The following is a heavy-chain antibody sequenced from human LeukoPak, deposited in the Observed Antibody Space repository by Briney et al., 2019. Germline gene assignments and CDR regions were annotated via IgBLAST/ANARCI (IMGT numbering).Heavy chain of an antibody. J-gene: IGHJ4*02. D-gene: IGHD5-18*01. CDR2: IIPIFGTA. Sequence: ASVKVSCKASGGTFSSYAISWVRQAPGQGLEWMGGIIPIFGTANYAQKFQGRVTITADESTSTAYMELSSLRSEDTAVYYCAGGDRYSYGPDYWGQGTLVTVSS. CDR1: GGTFSSYA. V-gene: IGHV1-69*13. CDR3: AGGDRYSYGPDY.